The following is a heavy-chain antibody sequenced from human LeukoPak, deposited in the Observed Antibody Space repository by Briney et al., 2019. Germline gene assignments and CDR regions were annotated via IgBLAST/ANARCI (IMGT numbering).Heavy chain of an antibody. CDR2: VYYNGNT. CDR3: ARIITMVRGVIRRYFDC. CDR1: GGSITNYY. D-gene: IGHD3-10*01. Sequence: SSETLSLTCIVSGGSITNYYWTWIRQPPGKALEWIGFVYYNGNTDYNPSLKGRVTISVDTSKNQFSLKVRSVTAADTAVYYCARIITMVRGVIRRYFDCWGQGTLVTVSS. J-gene: IGHJ4*02. V-gene: IGHV4-59*01.